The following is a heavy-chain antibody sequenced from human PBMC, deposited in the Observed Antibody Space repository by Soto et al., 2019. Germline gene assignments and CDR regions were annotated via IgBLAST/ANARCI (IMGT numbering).Heavy chain of an antibody. J-gene: IGHJ5*02. V-gene: IGHV4-39*01. CDR3: AKRAYGDPFDP. CDR2: IYDTGST. CDR1: GGSITSSGFW. D-gene: IGHD4-17*01. Sequence: HLQLQESGPGLVKPSETLSLTCAVSGGSITSSGFWWGWIRQPPGKGLEWIATIYDTGSTFYNPSLRSRVTISADTSKTQFALKLNSVTAADTAVYYCAKRAYGDPFDPWGQGTLVTVSS.